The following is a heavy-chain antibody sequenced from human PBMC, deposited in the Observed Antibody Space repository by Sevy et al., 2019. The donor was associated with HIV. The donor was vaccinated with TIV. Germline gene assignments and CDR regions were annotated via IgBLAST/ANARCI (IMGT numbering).Heavy chain of an antibody. CDR3: AREGGVAARFDY. CDR2: IYTSGST. D-gene: IGHD6-19*01. J-gene: IGHJ4*02. Sequence: SETLSLTCTVSGGSISSDYWSWIRQPAGKGLDWIGRIYTSGSTNYNPSLKSRVTMSIDTSKNQFSLNLSSVTAADTAVYYCAREGGVAARFDYWGQGTLVTVSS. CDR1: GGSISSDY. V-gene: IGHV4-4*07.